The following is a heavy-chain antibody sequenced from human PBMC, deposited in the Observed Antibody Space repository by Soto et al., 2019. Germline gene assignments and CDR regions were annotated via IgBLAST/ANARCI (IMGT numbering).Heavy chain of an antibody. CDR1: GFSLSTSGVG. J-gene: IGHJ4*02. CDR2: IYWDDDK. V-gene: IGHV2-5*02. D-gene: IGHD6-13*01. CDR3: SHICRASAAAGRRYYFDY. Sequence: ASGPTLVNPTQTLTLTCTFSGFSLSTSGVGVGWIRQPPGKALEWLALIYWDDDKRYSPSLKSRLTITKDTSKNQVVLTMTNMDPEDTATYFCSHICRASAAAGRRYYFDYWGQGTLVTVSS.